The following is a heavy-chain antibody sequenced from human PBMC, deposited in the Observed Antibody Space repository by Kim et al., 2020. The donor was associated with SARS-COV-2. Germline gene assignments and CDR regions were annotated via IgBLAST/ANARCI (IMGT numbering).Heavy chain of an antibody. CDR3: AIVASKLRFLNFEY. J-gene: IGHJ4*02. Sequence: YACSEKVRFTISRDNSKNTVYLQLNSLRAEDTAVYYCAIVASKLRFLNFEYWGQGTLVTVSP. D-gene: IGHD3-3*01. V-gene: IGHV3-23*01.